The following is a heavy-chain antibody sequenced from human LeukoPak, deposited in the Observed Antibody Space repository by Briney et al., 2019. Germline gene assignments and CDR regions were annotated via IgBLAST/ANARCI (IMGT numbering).Heavy chain of an antibody. D-gene: IGHD2-15*01. CDR3: AKEGLLCSGGSCYHDYFDY. Sequence: GALRLSCAASGFTFSSYAMSWVRQAPGKGLEWVSAISGSGGSTYYADSVKGRFTISRDNSKNPLYLQMNSLRAEDTAVYYCAKEGLLCSGGSCYHDYFDYWGQGTLVTVSS. CDR1: GFTFSSYA. V-gene: IGHV3-23*01. CDR2: ISGSGGST. J-gene: IGHJ4*02.